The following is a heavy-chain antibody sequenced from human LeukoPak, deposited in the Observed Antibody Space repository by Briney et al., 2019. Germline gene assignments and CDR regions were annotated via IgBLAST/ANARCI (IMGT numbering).Heavy chain of an antibody. J-gene: IGHJ4*02. Sequence: PGGSLRLSCSASGFTFSDQAMSWVRQAPGKGLEWVSAISGSGGSTYYADSVKGRFTISRDNSKNTLYLQMNSLRAEDTAVYYCAKGVVAAIMAYWGQGTLVTVSS. V-gene: IGHV3-23*01. CDR1: GFTFSDQA. D-gene: IGHD2-15*01. CDR3: AKGVVAAIMAY. CDR2: ISGSGGST.